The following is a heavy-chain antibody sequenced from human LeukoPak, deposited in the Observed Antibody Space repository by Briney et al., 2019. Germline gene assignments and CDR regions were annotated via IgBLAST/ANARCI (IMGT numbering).Heavy chain of an antibody. V-gene: IGHV3-48*01. CDR2: ISGSRGTI. D-gene: IGHD5-12*01. CDR1: GFTFSTYS. J-gene: IGHJ4*02. CDR3: ATSEWIDY. Sequence: GGSLRLSCSASGFTFSTYSINWVRQAPGKGLEWVSYISGSRGTIYYADSVKGRFTISRDNAKNSLYLQMNSLRAEDTAVYYCATSEWIDYWGQGTLVTVSS.